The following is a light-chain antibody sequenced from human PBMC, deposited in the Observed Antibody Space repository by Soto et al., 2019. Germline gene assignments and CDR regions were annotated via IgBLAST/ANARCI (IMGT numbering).Light chain of an antibody. Sequence: EIVLTQSPASLSVSPGERATLSCRASQSVRSKVAWYQQKPGQAPSLVIYDTYIRATGIPARFSGSGFGTEFTLTISSLHPEDFAVYYCQQYNNWPPITFGQGTRLEIK. V-gene: IGKV3-15*01. CDR3: QQYNNWPPIT. CDR2: DTY. CDR1: QSVRSK. J-gene: IGKJ5*01.